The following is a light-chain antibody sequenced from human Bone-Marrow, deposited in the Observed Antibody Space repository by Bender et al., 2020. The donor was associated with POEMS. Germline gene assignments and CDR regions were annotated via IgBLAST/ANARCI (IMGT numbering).Light chain of an antibody. J-gene: IGLJ3*02. Sequence: SYDLTQPLSVSVSPGQTTSITCSGDELGNHFVSWYQQKPGQSPVVVIYQDTKRPSGLPGRFSGPISGNTATLTISGTQTVDEGNYYCQSRAGYSVVFGGGTKVTVL. CDR1: ELGNHF. CDR3: QSRAGYSVV. V-gene: IGLV3-1*01. CDR2: QDT.